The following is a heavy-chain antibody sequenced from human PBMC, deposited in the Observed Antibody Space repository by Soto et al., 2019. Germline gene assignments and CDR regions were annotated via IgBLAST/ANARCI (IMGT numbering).Heavy chain of an antibody. CDR1: GGTFSSYA. V-gene: IGHV1-69*06. J-gene: IGHJ5*02. Sequence: QVQLVQSGAEVKKPGSSVKVSCKASGGTFSSYAISWVRQAPGQGLEWIGGIIPIFGTANYAQMLQGRVTITADKSTSTAYMELSSLRSEDTAVYYCARRVDSTGGGWFDPWGQGTLVTVS. CDR3: ARRVDSTGGGWFDP. CDR2: IIPIFGTA. D-gene: IGHD6-25*01.